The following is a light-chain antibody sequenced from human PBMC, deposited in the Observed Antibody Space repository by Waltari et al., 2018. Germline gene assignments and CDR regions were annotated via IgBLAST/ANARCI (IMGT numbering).Light chain of an antibody. CDR1: SSDVGSYNL. CDR2: EGS. V-gene: IGLV2-23*01. J-gene: IGLJ2*01. Sequence: QSALTQPASVSGSPGQSITISCTGTSSDVGSYNLVSWYQQHPGKAPKLMIYEGSKRPQGVSNRFCGSKSGNTASLTISGLQAEDEADYYCCSYAGSSTLVFGGGTKLTVL. CDR3: CSYAGSSTLV.